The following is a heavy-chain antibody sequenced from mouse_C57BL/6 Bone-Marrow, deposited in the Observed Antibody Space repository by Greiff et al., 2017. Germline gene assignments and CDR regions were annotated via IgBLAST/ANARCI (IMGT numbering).Heavy chain of an antibody. J-gene: IGHJ1*03. Sequence: EVHLVESGEGLVKPGGSLKLSCAASGFTFSSYAMSWVRQTPEKRLEWVAYISSGGDYIYYADTVKGRFTISSDNARNTLYLQMSSLKSEDTAMYYCTRGRENYYGSSPSYWYFDVWGTGTTVTVSS. V-gene: IGHV5-9-1*02. D-gene: IGHD1-1*01. CDR3: TRGRENYYGSSPSYWYFDV. CDR1: GFTFSSYA. CDR2: ISSGGDYI.